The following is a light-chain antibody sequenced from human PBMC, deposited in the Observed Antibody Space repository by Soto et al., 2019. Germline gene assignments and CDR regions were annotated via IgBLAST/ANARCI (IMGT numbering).Light chain of an antibody. CDR1: SSNIGAGYD. J-gene: IGLJ2*01. CDR2: GNT. CDR3: LSFASSLSVV. Sequence: QSVLTQPPSVSGAPGQRVTISCTGSSSNIGAGYDVHWYQQLPGRAPKLLIYGNTNRPSGVPDRFSGSKSGTSASLAITGLQAEDEADYYCLSFASSLSVVFGVGTKLTVL. V-gene: IGLV1-40*01.